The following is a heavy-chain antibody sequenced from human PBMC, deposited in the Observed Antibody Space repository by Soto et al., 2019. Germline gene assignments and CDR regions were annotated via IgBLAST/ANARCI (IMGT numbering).Heavy chain of an antibody. CDR2: IIPIFGTA. V-gene: IGHV1-69*13. CDR3: ARCIAVVRTPQGDWFDP. J-gene: IGHJ5*02. Sequence: GASVKVSCKASGGTFSSYAISWVRQAPGQGLEWMGGIIPIFGTANYAQKLQGRVTITADESTSTAYMELSSLRSEDTAVYYCARCIAVVRTPQGDWFDPWGQGTLVTVSS. D-gene: IGHD6-19*01. CDR1: GGTFSSYA.